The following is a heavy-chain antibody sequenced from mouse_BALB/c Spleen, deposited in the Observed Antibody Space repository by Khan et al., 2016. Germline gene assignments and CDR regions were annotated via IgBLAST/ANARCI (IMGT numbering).Heavy chain of an antibody. CDR1: GYTFTSYW. V-gene: IGHV1-7*01. J-gene: IGHJ2*01. CDR3: ARYCGSSYLDS. D-gene: IGHD1-1*01. Sequence: QVQLQQSGAELAKPGASVKMSYKASGYTFTSYWMHWVKQRPGQGLEWIGYINPSTGYTEYNQKFKDKATLTADKSSSTAYMQLSSRTSEDSAVYYCARYCGSSYLDSWGQGTTLTVSS. CDR2: INPSTGYT.